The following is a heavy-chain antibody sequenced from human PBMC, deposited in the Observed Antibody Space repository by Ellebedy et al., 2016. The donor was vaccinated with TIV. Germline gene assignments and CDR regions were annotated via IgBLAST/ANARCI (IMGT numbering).Heavy chain of an antibody. Sequence: ASVKVSXXTSGYIFGDFEITWVRQAPGQGLEWMGGHTNYAQRFQGRVRVTTDASRSTGYMELRSLTSDDTAVYYCAGTWTSVRGVLDVWGQGTTISVSS. CDR3: AGTWTSVRGVLDV. V-gene: IGHV1-18*01. D-gene: IGHD3-10*01. J-gene: IGHJ6*02. CDR2: HT. CDR1: GYIFGDFE.